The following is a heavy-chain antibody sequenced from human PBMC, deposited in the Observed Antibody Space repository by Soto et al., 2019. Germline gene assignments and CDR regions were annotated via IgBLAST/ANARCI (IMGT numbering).Heavy chain of an antibody. J-gene: IGHJ3*02. D-gene: IGHD6-13*01. CDR2: INSDGSST. CDR3: AREVVSSWYAFDI. Sequence: GGSLRLSCAASGFTFSSYWMHWVRQAPGKGLVWVSRINSDGSSTSYADSVKGRFTISRDNAKNTLYLQMNSLRAEDTAVYYCAREVVSSWYAFDIWGQGTMVTVSS. V-gene: IGHV3-74*01. CDR1: GFTFSSYW.